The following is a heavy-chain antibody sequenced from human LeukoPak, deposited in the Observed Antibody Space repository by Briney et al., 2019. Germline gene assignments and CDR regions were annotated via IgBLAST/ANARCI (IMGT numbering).Heavy chain of an antibody. CDR1: GVTVSSNY. J-gene: IGHJ4*02. Sequence: PGGSLRLSCAASGVTVSSNYMSWVRQAPGKGLEWVANMNQDGSQKYYVDSVRGRFTISRDNAKSSLYLQMNSVRAEDTAVYYCARDVGYYCGPGTLDTVSS. CDR3: ARDVGYY. CDR2: MNQDGSQK. D-gene: IGHD1-26*01. V-gene: IGHV3-7*03.